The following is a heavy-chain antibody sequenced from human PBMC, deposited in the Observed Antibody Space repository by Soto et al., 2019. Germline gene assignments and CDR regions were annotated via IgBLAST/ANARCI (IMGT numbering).Heavy chain of an antibody. J-gene: IGHJ6*02. CDR2: MYNTGST. V-gene: IGHV4-59*01. CDR3: ARDLWGYCGADCYPLDV. D-gene: IGHD2-21*02. Sequence: SETRSLTCTVSGGSISRYYWSWIRQPPGKGLEWIGYMYNTGSTIYNPSLKSRVTISVDTSKNQFSLKLNSVTAADTAVYYCARDLWGYCGADCYPLDVWGQGTTVT. CDR1: GGSISRYY.